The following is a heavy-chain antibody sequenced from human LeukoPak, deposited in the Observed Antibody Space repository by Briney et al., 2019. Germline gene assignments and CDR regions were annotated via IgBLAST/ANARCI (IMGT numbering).Heavy chain of an antibody. J-gene: IGHJ4*02. CDR1: GGSISSGGYY. CDR2: IYHSRST. Sequence: PSQTLSLTCTVSGGSISSGGYYWSWIRQPPGKGLEWIGYIYHSRSTYYNPSLKSRVTISVDRSKNQFSLKLSSVTAADTAVYYCARFRYCSSTSCRSTFDYWGQGTLVTVSS. CDR3: ARFRYCSSTSCRSTFDY. V-gene: IGHV4-30-2*01. D-gene: IGHD2-2*01.